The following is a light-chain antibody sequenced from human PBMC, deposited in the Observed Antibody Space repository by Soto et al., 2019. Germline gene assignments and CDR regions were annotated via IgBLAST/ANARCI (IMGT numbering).Light chain of an antibody. J-gene: IGKJ4*01. V-gene: IGKV3-20*01. CDR1: QSVSSSY. CDR3: QQYGVSPT. CDR2: GAS. Sequence: EIVLTQSRGTLSLSLGEDRTRAVRASQSVSSSYLAWYQQRPGQAPRLLIYGASGRAAGIPDRFSGSGSGTDFTLSISRLEPEDFAVYYCQQYGVSPTLGGGTKVDIK.